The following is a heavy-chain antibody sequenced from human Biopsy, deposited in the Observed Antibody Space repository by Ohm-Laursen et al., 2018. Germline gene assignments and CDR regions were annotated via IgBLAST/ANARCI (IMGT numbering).Heavy chain of an antibody. D-gene: IGHD3-10*01. J-gene: IGHJ6*02. CDR1: GDTFTTSA. Sequence: SVNVSCKASGDTFTTSAISWVRQVPGQGLDWMGRIIPILGTVDYGQNFQGRVTIRADTSTTFLELTSLRYDDTAVYYCASGGIGGIGLDVWGLGTTVAVSS. CDR3: ASGGIGGIGLDV. V-gene: IGHV1-69*04. CDR2: IIPILGTV.